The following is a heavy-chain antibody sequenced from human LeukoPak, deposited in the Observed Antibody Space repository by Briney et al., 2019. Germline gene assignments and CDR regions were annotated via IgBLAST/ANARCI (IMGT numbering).Heavy chain of an antibody. CDR3: ARVGEMATAYYFDY. CDR2: VHYSVSN. J-gene: IGHJ4*02. Sequence: SETLSLTCTVSGGSISRYYWSWIRQPPGKGLEWIVYVHYSVSNNSNPPLKSRVTISVDTSKVQISLQLRSVTASDPAVYYCARVGEMATAYYFDYWGQETLVTVSS. CDR1: GGSISRYY. V-gene: IGHV4-59*01. D-gene: IGHD5-24*01.